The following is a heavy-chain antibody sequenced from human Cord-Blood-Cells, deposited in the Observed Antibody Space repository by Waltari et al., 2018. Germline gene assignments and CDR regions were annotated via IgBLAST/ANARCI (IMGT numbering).Heavy chain of an antibody. CDR1: VFTVYDYA. D-gene: IGHD6-6*01. Sequence: EVQLVESGGVVVQPGGSLRLSCAASVFTVYDYAMHWVRQAPGKGLEWVSLISWDGGSTYYADSVKGRFTISRDNSKNSLYLQMNSLRAEDTALYYCAKGKGSSSGNYFDYWGQGTLVTVSS. J-gene: IGHJ4*02. V-gene: IGHV3-43D*04. CDR2: ISWDGGST. CDR3: AKGKGSSSGNYFDY.